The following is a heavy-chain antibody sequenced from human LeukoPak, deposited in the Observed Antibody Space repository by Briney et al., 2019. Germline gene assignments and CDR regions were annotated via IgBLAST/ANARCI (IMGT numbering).Heavy chain of an antibody. Sequence: ASVKVSCKASGYTFTGHYIHTVRQPPCQGLEWMGWINPNSGGTNYAQKFQGRVTMTRDTSISTAYMELSRLRSDDTAVYYCASVGARDYWGQGTLVTVSS. CDR2: INPNSGGT. CDR3: ASVGARDY. J-gene: IGHJ4*02. CDR1: GYTFTGHY. D-gene: IGHD1-26*01. V-gene: IGHV1-2*02.